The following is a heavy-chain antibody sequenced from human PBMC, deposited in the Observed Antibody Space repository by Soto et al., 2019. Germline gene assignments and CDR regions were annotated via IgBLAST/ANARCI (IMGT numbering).Heavy chain of an antibody. V-gene: IGHV3-7*01. D-gene: IGHD5-18*01. CDR2: IHGDGGKI. CDR3: ARDFYGGYTYGPGDY. J-gene: IGHJ4*02. Sequence: GGSLRLSCTASGFMFSAYWMSWVRQAPGKGLEWVANIHGDGGKIYYVDSVKGRFTISRDNAKRSLYLQMNSLRAEDTAVYYCARDFYGGYTYGPGDYWGQGALVTVSS. CDR1: GFMFSAYW.